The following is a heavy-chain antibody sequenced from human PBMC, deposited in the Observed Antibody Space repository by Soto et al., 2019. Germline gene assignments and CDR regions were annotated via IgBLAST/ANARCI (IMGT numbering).Heavy chain of an antibody. CDR3: EKVVNIVRGVTGDY. J-gene: IGHJ4*02. CDR2: ISSSSSYI. Sequence: GGSLRLSCAASGFTFSSYSMNWVRQAPGKGLEWVSSISSSSSYIYYADSVKGRFTISRDNAKNSLYLQMNSLRAEDTAAYYCEKVVNIVRGVTGDYWGQGTLVTVSS. CDR1: GFTFSSYS. V-gene: IGHV3-21*01. D-gene: IGHD3-10*01.